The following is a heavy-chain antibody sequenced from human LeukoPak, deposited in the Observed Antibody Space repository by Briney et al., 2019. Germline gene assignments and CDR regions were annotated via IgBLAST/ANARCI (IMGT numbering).Heavy chain of an antibody. Sequence: GGSLRLSCAASGFTVSSNYMSWVRQAPGKGLEWVSVIYSDGRTYYADSVKGRFTISRDNSKNTLYLQMNSLRAEDTAVYYCARDAGRFDVFDIWGQGTMVTVSS. CDR3: ARDAGRFDVFDI. D-gene: IGHD1-26*01. CDR1: GFTVSSNY. V-gene: IGHV3-53*01. J-gene: IGHJ3*02. CDR2: IYSDGRT.